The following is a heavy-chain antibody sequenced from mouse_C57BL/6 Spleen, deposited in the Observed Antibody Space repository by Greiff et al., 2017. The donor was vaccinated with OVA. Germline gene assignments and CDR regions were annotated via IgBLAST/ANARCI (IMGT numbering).Heavy chain of an antibody. CDR1: GYTFTSYG. Sequence: QVQLKESGAELARPGASVKLSCKASGYTFTSYGISWVKQRTGQGLEWIGEIYPRSGNTYYNEKFKGKATLTADKSSSTAYMELRSLTSEDSAVYFCARYGYGSSHWYFDVWGTGTTVTVSS. J-gene: IGHJ1*03. CDR2: IYPRSGNT. CDR3: ARYGYGSSHWYFDV. V-gene: IGHV1-81*01. D-gene: IGHD1-1*01.